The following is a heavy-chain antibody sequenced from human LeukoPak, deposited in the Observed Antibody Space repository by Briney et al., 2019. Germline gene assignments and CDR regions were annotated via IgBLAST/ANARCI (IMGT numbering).Heavy chain of an antibody. V-gene: IGHV4-61*02. Sequence: SETLSLTYTVSGGSISSGSYYWSWIRQPAGKGLEWIGRIYTSGSTNYNPSLKSRVTISVDTSKNQFSLKLSSVTAADTAVYYCARLEGSSWYVNWFDPWGQGTLVTVSS. CDR3: ARLEGSSWYVNWFDP. CDR1: GGSISSGSYY. CDR2: IYTSGST. D-gene: IGHD6-13*01. J-gene: IGHJ5*02.